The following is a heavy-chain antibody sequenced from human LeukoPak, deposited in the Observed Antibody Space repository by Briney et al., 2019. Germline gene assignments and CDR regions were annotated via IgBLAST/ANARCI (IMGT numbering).Heavy chain of an antibody. D-gene: IGHD6-19*01. J-gene: IGHJ3*02. CDR3: ARGTSYSSGWADAFDI. V-gene: IGHV1-8*03. CDR1: GYTFTSYD. CDR2: MNPNSGNT. Sequence: SVKVSCKASGYTFTSYDINWVRQATGQGLEWMGWMNPNSGNTGYAQKFQGRVTITRNTSISTAYMELSSLRSEDTAVYYCARGTSYSSGWADAFDIWDQGTMVTVSS.